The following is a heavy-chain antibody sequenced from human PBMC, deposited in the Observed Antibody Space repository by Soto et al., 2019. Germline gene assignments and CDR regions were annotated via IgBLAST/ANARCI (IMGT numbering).Heavy chain of an antibody. D-gene: IGHD5-18*01. CDR1: GFTFSYYG. Sequence: QVQLVESGGGVVQPGRSLRLSCAASGFTFSYYGMHWVRQAPGKGLEWVAVIWYDGSNKFYADSVKGRFTISRDNSKNTLLLQMNSLRAEDTAVYYCARDRGSYGYYYGMDGWGQGTTVTVSS. CDR3: ARDRGSYGYYYGMDG. V-gene: IGHV3-33*01. J-gene: IGHJ6*02. CDR2: IWYDGSNK.